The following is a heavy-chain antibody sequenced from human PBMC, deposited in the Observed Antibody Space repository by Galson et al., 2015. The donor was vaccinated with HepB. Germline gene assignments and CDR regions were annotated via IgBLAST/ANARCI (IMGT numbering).Heavy chain of an antibody. Sequence: LRLSCAASGFAFSSYSMNWVRQAPGKGLEWVSSMDSSGNYIYYADSLRGRFTISGDNAENSLYLQMNSLRAEDTAVYYCARSILRARHFDYWGQGTLLTVSS. V-gene: IGHV3-21*01. CDR2: MDSSGNYI. CDR1: GFAFSSYS. CDR3: ARSILRARHFDY. J-gene: IGHJ4*02. D-gene: IGHD1-26*01.